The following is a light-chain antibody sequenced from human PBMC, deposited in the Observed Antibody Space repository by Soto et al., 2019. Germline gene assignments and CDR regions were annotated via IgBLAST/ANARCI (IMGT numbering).Light chain of an antibody. CDR1: ERVSSN. Sequence: EIMLSQSPATIAVSPCHRTTLCCRVSERVSSNVAWYQQKPGETPRLLIYGASTRATGVPPRFSGSRSGTEFTLTISSLQYEDFAVYYCQQYFNWHSYAFGQGTKVDIK. V-gene: IGKV3-15*01. CDR3: QQYFNWHSYA. CDR2: GAS. J-gene: IGKJ2*01.